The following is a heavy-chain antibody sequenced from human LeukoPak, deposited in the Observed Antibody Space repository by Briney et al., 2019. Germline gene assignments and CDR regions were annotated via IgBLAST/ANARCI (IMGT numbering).Heavy chain of an antibody. D-gene: IGHD5-12*01. V-gene: IGHV1-46*01. CDR1: GFTFTNYF. Sequence: ASMKVSCKASGFTFTNYFMHWVRQAPGQGLEWMGMIKPSDGTTRYAQRFQGRVTMTRDTSTTTLYMELSSLRAEDMAVYYCARAVDQDFDYWGQGTLVTVSS. J-gene: IGHJ4*02. CDR3: ARAVDQDFDY. CDR2: IKPSDGTT.